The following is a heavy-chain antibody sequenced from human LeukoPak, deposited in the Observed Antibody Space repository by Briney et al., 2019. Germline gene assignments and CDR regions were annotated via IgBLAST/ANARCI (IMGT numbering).Heavy chain of an antibody. J-gene: IGHJ4*02. D-gene: IGHD6-19*01. CDR2: INHSGST. V-gene: IGHV4-34*01. CDR1: GFTFSSYS. CDR3: ARGSKPDSSGWFGRDYFDY. Sequence: GSLRLSCAASGFTFSSYSMNWVRQAPGKGLEWIGEINHSGSTNYNPSLKSRVTISVDTSKNQFSLKLSSVTAADTAVYYCARGSKPDSSGWFGRDYFDYWGQGTLVTVSS.